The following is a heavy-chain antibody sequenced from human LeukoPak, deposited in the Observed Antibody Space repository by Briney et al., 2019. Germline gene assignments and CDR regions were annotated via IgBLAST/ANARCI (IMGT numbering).Heavy chain of an antibody. V-gene: IGHV3-30*18. J-gene: IGHJ4*02. Sequence: GALRLSCAASGFTFSSYGMHWVRQAPGKGLEWVAVISYDGSNKYYADSVKGRFTISRDNSKNTLYLQMNSLRAEDTAVYYCAKGPYYGDYVYFDYWGQGTLVTVSS. CDR1: GFTFSSYG. CDR3: AKGPYYGDYVYFDY. D-gene: IGHD4-17*01. CDR2: ISYDGSNK.